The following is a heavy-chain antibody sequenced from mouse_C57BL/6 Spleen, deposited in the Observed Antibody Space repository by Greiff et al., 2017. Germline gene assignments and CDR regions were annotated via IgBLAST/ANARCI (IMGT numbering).Heavy chain of an antibody. V-gene: IGHV1-63*01. J-gene: IGHJ2*01. CDR3: ARRFDD. Sequence: QVQLQQSGAELVRPGTSVKMSCKASGYTFTNYWIGWAKQRPGHGLEWIGDIYPGGGYTNYNEKFKSKATLTDKPSSTAYMQLSSLTSEDSAVYYCARRFDDWGQGTTLTVSS. CDR2: IYPGGGYT. CDR1: GYTFTNYW.